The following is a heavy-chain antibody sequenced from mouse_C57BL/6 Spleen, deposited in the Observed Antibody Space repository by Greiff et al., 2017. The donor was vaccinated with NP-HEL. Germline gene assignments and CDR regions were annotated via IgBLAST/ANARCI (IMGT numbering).Heavy chain of an antibody. CDR2: INPSNGGS. Sequence: VQLQQSGTELVKPGASVKLSCKASGYTFTSYWMHWVKQRPGQGLEWIGNINPSNGGSNYNEKFKSKATLTVDKSSSTAYMQLSSLTSEDSAVYYCARAAAQAGYYFDYWGQGTTLTVSS. CDR1: GYTFTSYW. V-gene: IGHV1-53*01. CDR3: ARAAAQAGYYFDY. J-gene: IGHJ2*01. D-gene: IGHD3-2*02.